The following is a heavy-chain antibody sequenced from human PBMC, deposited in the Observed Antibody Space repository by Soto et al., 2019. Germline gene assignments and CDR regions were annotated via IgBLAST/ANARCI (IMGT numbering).Heavy chain of an antibody. CDR1: GGTFNSYA. D-gene: IGHD3-22*01. Sequence: QVQLVQSGAEVKKPESSVRVSCKASGGTFNSYAITWVRQAPGQGLEWMGGTIPMFGTTNYAEKFQGRVTNNADESTDTAYRELSSLRSEDTAVYYCTRCVIRYHSIGYYLGIDGMDVWGQGTTVIVSS. CDR3: TRCVIRYHSIGYYLGIDGMDV. J-gene: IGHJ6*02. V-gene: IGHV1-69*12. CDR2: TIPMFGTT.